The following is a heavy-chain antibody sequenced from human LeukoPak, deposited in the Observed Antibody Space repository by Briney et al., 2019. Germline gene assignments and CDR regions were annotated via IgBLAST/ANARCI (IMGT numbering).Heavy chain of an antibody. CDR1: GYTFTSYG. CDR2: ISAYNGNT. J-gene: IGHJ6*04. CDR3: ASSSTTMVRGVPLGMDV. D-gene: IGHD3-10*01. Sequence: GASVKVSCKASGYTFTSYGISWVRQAPGQGHEWMGWISAYNGNTNYTQKLQGRVTMTTDTSTSTAYMELRSLRSDDTAVYYCASSSTTMVRGVPLGMDVWGKGTTVTVSS. V-gene: IGHV1-18*04.